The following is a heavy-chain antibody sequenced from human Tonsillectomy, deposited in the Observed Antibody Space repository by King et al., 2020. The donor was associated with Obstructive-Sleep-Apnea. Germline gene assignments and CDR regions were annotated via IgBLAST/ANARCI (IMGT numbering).Heavy chain of an antibody. CDR2: IYHSGST. J-gene: IGHJ4*02. CDR3: ARVEIYDSPHFDY. D-gene: IGHD3-22*01. Sequence: QLQESGPGLVKPSETLSLTCTVSGYSISSGYYWGWIQQPPGKGLEWIGSIYHSGSTYYNPSLKSRVTISVVTSKNQFSLKLSSVTAADTAVYYWARVEIYDSPHFDYWGQGTLVTVSS. V-gene: IGHV4-38-2*02. CDR1: GYSISSGYY.